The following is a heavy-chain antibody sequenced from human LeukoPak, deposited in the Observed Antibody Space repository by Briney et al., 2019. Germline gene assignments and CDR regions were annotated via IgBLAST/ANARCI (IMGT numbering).Heavy chain of an antibody. CDR3: AKLKIVAGGYFDY. CDR2: ISGSGVST. J-gene: IGHJ4*02. Sequence: GGSLRLSCAASGFTFSSYAMSWVRQAPGKGREWVSAISGSGVSTYYADSVKGRFTISRDNSKNTLYLQMNSLRAEDTAVYYCAKLKIVAGGYFDYWGQGTLVTVSS. V-gene: IGHV3-23*01. CDR1: GFTFSSYA. D-gene: IGHD2-21*01.